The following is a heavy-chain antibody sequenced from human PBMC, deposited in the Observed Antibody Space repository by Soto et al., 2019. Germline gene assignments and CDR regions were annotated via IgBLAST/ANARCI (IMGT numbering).Heavy chain of an antibody. D-gene: IGHD2-21*02. V-gene: IGHV1-69*01. Sequence: QVQLVQSGAEVRKPGSSLRVSCKSSGATFSTTGISWVRQAPGQGLEWMGGIIPLFGTPKYARKFQGRGSIPADESTNTVYMELNSLRPDDAAVYYCARASPVICGGDPCYRLDSSFDSWGQGSLVIVSS. CDR1: GATFSTTG. CDR3: ARASPVICGGDPCYRLDSSFDS. J-gene: IGHJ5*01. CDR2: IIPLFGTP.